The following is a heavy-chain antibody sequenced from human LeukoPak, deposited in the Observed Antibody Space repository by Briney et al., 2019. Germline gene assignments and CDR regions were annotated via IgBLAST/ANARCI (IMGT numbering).Heavy chain of an antibody. V-gene: IGHV3-21*01. J-gene: IGHJ4*02. Sequence: TGGSLRLSCAASGFTFSSYSMTWVRQAPGKGLEWVSSISSSSSYIYYADSVKGRFTISRDNAKNSLYLQMNSLRAEDTAVYYCARGRIAAAEYWGQGTLVTVSS. CDR1: GFTFSSYS. D-gene: IGHD6-13*01. CDR3: ARGRIAAAEY. CDR2: ISSSSSYI.